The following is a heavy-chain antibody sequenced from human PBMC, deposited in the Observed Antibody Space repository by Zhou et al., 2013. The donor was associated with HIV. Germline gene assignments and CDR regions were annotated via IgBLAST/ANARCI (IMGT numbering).Heavy chain of an antibody. CDR3: ARVKLSMNWFDP. J-gene: IGHJ5*02. CDR2: IIPILGIA. Sequence: QVQLVQSGAEVKKPGSSVKVSCKASGGTFSSYAISWVRQAPGQGLEWMGRIIPILGIANYAQKFQGRVTITADKSTSTAYMELSSLRSEDTAVYYCARVKLSMNWFDPWGPGEPLVTVSS. D-gene: IGHD2-15*01. CDR1: GGTFSSYA. V-gene: IGHV1-69*04.